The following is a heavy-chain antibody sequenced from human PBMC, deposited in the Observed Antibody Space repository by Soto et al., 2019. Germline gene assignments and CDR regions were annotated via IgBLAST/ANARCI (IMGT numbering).Heavy chain of an antibody. D-gene: IGHD6-13*01. J-gene: IGHJ5*02. Sequence: QVQLVESGGGVVQPGRSLRLSCAASGFTFSSYGMHWVRQAPGKGLEWGAVIWYDGSNKYYADSVKGRFTISRDNSKNTLYLQMNSLRAEDTAVYYCARDRIAAAGTGGDWFDPWGQGTLVTVSS. V-gene: IGHV3-33*01. CDR1: GFTFSSYG. CDR3: ARDRIAAAGTGGDWFDP. CDR2: IWYDGSNK.